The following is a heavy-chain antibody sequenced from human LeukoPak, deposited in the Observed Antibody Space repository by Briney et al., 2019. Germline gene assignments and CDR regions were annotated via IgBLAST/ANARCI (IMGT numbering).Heavy chain of an antibody. D-gene: IGHD3-10*01. CDR2: ISWDGGST. J-gene: IGHJ6*03. CDR1: GFTFSSYA. V-gene: IGHV3-43D*03. Sequence: PGGSLRLSCAASGFTFSSYAMSWVRQAPGKGLEWVSLISWDGGSTYYADSVKGRFTISRDNSKNSLYLQMNSLRAEDTALYYCAKDKKGRGILANTYYYYYYMDVWGKGTTVTVSS. CDR3: AKDKKGRGILANTYYYYYYMDV.